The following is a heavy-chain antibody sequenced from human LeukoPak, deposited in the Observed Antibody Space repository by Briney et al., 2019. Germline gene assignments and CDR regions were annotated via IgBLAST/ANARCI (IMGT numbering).Heavy chain of an antibody. Sequence: PSETLSLTCTVSGGSISSSSYYWGWIRQPPGKGLEWIGSIYYSGSTYYNPSLKSRVTISVDTSKNQFSLKLSSVTAADTAVYYCARQMVRGVVGDYWGQGTLVTVSS. CDR2: IYYSGST. CDR1: GGSISSSSYY. V-gene: IGHV4-39*01. D-gene: IGHD3-10*01. CDR3: ARQMVRGVVGDY. J-gene: IGHJ4*02.